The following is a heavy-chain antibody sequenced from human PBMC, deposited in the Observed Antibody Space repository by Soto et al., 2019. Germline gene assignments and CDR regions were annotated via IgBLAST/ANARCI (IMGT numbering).Heavy chain of an antibody. CDR1: GFTFSSYA. CDR3: AKDSWFGEPTDYYYGMDV. D-gene: IGHD3-10*01. Sequence: GGSLRLSCAASGFTFSSYAMSWVRQAPGKGLEWVSAISGSGGSTYYADSVKGRFTISRDNSKNTLYLQMNSLRAEDTAVYYWAKDSWFGEPTDYYYGMDVWGQGTTVTVSS. CDR2: ISGSGGST. V-gene: IGHV3-23*01. J-gene: IGHJ6*02.